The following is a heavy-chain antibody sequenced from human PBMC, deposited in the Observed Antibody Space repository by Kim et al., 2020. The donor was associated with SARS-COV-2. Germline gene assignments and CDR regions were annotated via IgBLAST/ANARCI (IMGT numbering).Heavy chain of an antibody. V-gene: IGHV4-59*01. D-gene: IGHD2-21*02. Sequence: SLTSRVTISADTSKNQFSLKLSSVTAADTAVYYCARESLDGGNSENYFDYWGQGTLVTVSS. CDR3: ARESLDGGNSENYFDY. J-gene: IGHJ4*02.